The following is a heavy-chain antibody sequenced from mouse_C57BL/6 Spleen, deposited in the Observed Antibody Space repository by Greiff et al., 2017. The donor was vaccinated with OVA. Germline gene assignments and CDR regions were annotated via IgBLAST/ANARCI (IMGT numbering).Heavy chain of an antibody. CDR2: IHPNSGST. CDR3: AIAYYSNYGYAMDY. V-gene: IGHV1-64*01. D-gene: IGHD2-5*01. CDR1: GYTFTSYW. Sequence: VKLQQPGAELVKPGASVKLSCKASGYTFTSYWMHWVKQRPGQGLEWIGMIHPNSGSTNYNEKFKSKATLTVDKSSSTAYMQLSSLTSEDSAVYYCAIAYYSNYGYAMDYWGQGTSVTVSS. J-gene: IGHJ4*01.